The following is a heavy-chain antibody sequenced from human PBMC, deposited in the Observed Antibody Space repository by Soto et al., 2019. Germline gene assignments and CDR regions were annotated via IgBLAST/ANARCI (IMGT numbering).Heavy chain of an antibody. V-gene: IGHV4-4*07. J-gene: IGHJ6*02. CDR1: GADINTYS. CDR3: ARDREAGYNFYYGMDV. D-gene: IGHD6-19*01. CDR2: IYTSASI. Sequence: SETLSLTCIVSGADINTYSWTWIRQPAGKGLEWIGRIYTSASINYNPSLKGRVTLSVDTSTNQVSLRLASVTAADTAIYYCARDREAGYNFYYGMDVWGQGTTVTVSS.